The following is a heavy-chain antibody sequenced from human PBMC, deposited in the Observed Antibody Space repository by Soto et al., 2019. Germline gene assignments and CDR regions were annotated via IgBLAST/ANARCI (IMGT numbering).Heavy chain of an antibody. D-gene: IGHD3-22*01. Sequence: QITLKESGPTLVKPTQTLTLTCTFSGFSLSTSGVGVGWIRQPPGKALEWLALIYWDDDKGYSPSLKSRLTITKDTSKNQVVLTMTNMDPVDKATYYCAHRGYYYDSSGYYSAAEYFQHWGQGTLVTVSS. J-gene: IGHJ1*01. V-gene: IGHV2-5*02. CDR3: AHRGYYYDSSGYYSAAEYFQH. CDR2: IYWDDDK. CDR1: GFSLSTSGVG.